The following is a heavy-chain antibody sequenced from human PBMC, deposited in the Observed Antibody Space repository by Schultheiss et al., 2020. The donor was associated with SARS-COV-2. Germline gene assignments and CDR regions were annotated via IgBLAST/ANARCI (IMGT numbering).Heavy chain of an antibody. CDR1: GYTFTSYD. D-gene: IGHD5-24*01. V-gene: IGHV1-8*01. CDR3: ARDLEMATTPYGMDV. Sequence: ASVKVSCKASGYTFTSYDINWVRQATGQGLEWMGGFDPEDGETIYAQKFQGRVTMTRDTSISTAYMELSRLRSDDTAVYYCARDLEMATTPYGMDVWGHGTTVTVSS. CDR2: FDPEDGET. J-gene: IGHJ6*02.